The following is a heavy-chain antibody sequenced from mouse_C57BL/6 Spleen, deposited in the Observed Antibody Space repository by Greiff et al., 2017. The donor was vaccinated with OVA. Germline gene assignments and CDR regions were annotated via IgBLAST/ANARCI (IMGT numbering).Heavy chain of an antibody. CDR2: ISNGGGST. CDR1: GFTFSDYY. Sequence: EVKLVESGGGLVQPGGSLKLSCAASGFTFSDYYMYWVRQTPEKRLEWVAYISNGGGSTYYPDTVKGRFTISRDNAKNTLYLQMSRLKSEDTAMYYCARLGTTAHFDYWGQGTTLTVSS. D-gene: IGHD1-2*01. J-gene: IGHJ2*01. V-gene: IGHV5-12*01. CDR3: ARLGTTAHFDY.